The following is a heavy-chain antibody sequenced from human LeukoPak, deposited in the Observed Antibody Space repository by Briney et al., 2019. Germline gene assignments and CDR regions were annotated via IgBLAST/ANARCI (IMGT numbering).Heavy chain of an antibody. D-gene: IGHD4-17*01. V-gene: IGHV4-59*01. J-gene: IGHJ4*02. CDR1: GGSFSGYY. CDR3: ARDPYGDYVFDY. CDR2: IYYSGST. Sequence: SETLSLTCAVYGGSFSGYYWSWIRQPPGKGLEWIGYIYYSGSTNYNPSLKSRVTISVDTSKNQFSLKLSSVTAADTAVYYCARDPYGDYVFDYWGQGTLVTVSS.